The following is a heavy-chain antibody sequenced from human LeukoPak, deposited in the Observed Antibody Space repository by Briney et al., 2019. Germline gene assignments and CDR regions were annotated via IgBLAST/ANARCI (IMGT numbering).Heavy chain of an antibody. J-gene: IGHJ4*02. CDR1: GDSVSSSSAA. Sequence: SQTLSHTCAISGDSVSSSSAAWNWLRQSPSRGLEWLGRTYYRSKWYNDYAVSVKSRITINPDTSKNQFSLQLNSVTPEDTAVYYCAREALAVAGPYYFDYWGQGTLVTVSS. D-gene: IGHD6-19*01. CDR3: AREALAVAGPYYFDY. V-gene: IGHV6-1*01. CDR2: TYYRSKWYN.